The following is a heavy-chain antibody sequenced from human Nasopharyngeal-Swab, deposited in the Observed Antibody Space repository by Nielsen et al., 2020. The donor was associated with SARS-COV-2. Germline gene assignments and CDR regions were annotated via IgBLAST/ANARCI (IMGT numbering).Heavy chain of an antibody. V-gene: IGHV3-30*18. CDR2: ISYDGSNK. Sequence: GGSLRLSCAASGFIFSGYGMHWVRQAPGKWLEWVALISYDGSNKFYADSVKGRFTISRDNSKNTLYLQMNSLRAEDTAVYYCAKDRYFAHYYFDYWGQGTLVTVSS. CDR3: AKDRYFAHYYFDY. D-gene: IGHD3-9*01. J-gene: IGHJ4*02. CDR1: GFIFSGYG.